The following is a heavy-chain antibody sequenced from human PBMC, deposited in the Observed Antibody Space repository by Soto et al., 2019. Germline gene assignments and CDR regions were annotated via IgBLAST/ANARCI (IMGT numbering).Heavy chain of an antibody. Sequence: GGSLRLSCAASGFTFSSYAMSWVRQAPGKGLEWVSAISGSGGSTYYADSVKGRFTISRDNSKNTLYLQMNSLRAEDTAVYYCAKDRSTGTTVTKIHYYYYYMDVWGKGTTVTVSS. CDR2: ISGSGGST. CDR3: AKDRSTGTTVTKIHYYYYYMDV. J-gene: IGHJ6*03. CDR1: GFTFSSYA. D-gene: IGHD4-4*01. V-gene: IGHV3-23*01.